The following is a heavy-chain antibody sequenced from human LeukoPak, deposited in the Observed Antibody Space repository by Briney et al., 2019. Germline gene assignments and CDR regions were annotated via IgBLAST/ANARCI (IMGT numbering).Heavy chain of an antibody. J-gene: IGHJ6*02. D-gene: IGHD6-13*01. Sequence: SQTLSLTCAVSGGSISSGGYSWSWIRQPPGKGLEWIGYIYHSGSTYYNPSLKSRVTISVDRSKNQFSLKLSSVTAADTAVYYCARGGSSWYYYYYGMDVWGQGTTVTVSS. V-gene: IGHV4-30-2*01. CDR3: ARGGSSWYYYYYGMDV. CDR1: GGSISSGGYS. CDR2: IYHSGST.